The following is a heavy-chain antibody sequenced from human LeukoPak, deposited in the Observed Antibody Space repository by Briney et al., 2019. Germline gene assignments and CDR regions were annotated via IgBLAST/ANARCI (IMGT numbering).Heavy chain of an antibody. CDR1: GGSISSYY. CDR2: IYTCGST. Sequence: PSGTLSLTCTVSGGSISSYYWSWIRQAAGKGLEWIGRIYTCGSTNYNPSLKSPVTMSVDTTKNQFSLKLSSVTAADTAVYYCARVRGYYGSGSRHYYYYMDVWGKGTTVTVSS. CDR3: ARVRGYYGSGSRHYYYYMDV. J-gene: IGHJ6*03. V-gene: IGHV4-4*07. D-gene: IGHD3-10*01.